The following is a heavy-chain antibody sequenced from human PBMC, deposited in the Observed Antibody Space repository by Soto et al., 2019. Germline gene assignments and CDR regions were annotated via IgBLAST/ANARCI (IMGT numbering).Heavy chain of an antibody. CDR3: ARALVPAAIGNYYYYYMDV. V-gene: IGHV1-69*02. J-gene: IGHJ6*03. CDR2: IIPILGIA. CDR1: GGTFSSYT. Sequence: SVKVSCKASGGTFSSYTISWVRQAPGQGLEWMGRIIPILGIANYAQKFQGRVTITADKSTSTAYMELSSLRSEDTAVYYYARALVPAAIGNYYYYYMDVWGKGTTVTVSS. D-gene: IGHD2-2*02.